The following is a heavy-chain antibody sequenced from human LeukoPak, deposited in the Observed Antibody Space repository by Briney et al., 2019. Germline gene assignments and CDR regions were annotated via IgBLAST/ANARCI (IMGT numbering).Heavy chain of an antibody. J-gene: IGHJ6*03. V-gene: IGHV3-49*04. CDR1: GFTFGDYA. CDR3: TSGERYDFWSGLYYYYYMDV. D-gene: IGHD3-3*01. Sequence: GGSLRLSCTASGFTFGDYAMSWVRQAPGKGLEWGGFIRSKAYGGTTEYAASVKGRFTISRDDSKSIAYLQMNSLKTEDTAVYYCTSGERYDFWSGLYYYYYMDVWGKGTTVTVSS. CDR2: IRSKAYGGTT.